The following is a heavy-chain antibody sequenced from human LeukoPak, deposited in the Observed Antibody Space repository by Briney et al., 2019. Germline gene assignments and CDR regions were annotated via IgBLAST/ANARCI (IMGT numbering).Heavy chain of an antibody. V-gene: IGHV1-24*01. CDR3: ATDERSTSRGNWFDP. Sequence: ASVKVSCKVSGYTLTELSMHWVRQAPGKGLEWMGGFGPEDGETIYAQKFQGRVTMTEDTSTDTAYMELSSLRSEDTAVYYCATDERSTSRGNWFDPWGQGTLVTVSS. J-gene: IGHJ5*02. CDR1: GYTLTELS. CDR2: FGPEDGET. D-gene: IGHD2-2*01.